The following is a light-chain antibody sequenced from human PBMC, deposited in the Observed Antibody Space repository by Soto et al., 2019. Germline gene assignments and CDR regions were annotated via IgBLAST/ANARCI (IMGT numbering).Light chain of an antibody. CDR2: QDN. J-gene: IGLJ2*01. CDR1: KLGDKY. CDR3: QAWDSSTAV. Sequence: SYELTQPPSVSGSPGQTAIITCSGDKLGDKYACWYQQKPGQSPVLVIYQDNKRPSGIPERFSGSNSGNTATLTISGTQAMDEADYYCQAWDSSTAVFGGGTKLTVL. V-gene: IGLV3-1*01.